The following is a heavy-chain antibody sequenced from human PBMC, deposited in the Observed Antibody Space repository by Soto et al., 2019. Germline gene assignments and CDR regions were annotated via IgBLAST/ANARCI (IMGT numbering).Heavy chain of an antibody. J-gene: IGHJ5*02. D-gene: IGHD2-15*01. V-gene: IGHV1-18*01. Sequence: QVQLVQSGAEVKKPGASVRVSCKASGYTFTSYGISWVRQAPGQGLEWMGWISGYNGNTNYAQKLQGRVTMTKDTSTSTANMELRSLRSDDTAVYYCARGYCSGGSCYTGWFDPWGQGTPVTVSS. CDR3: ARGYCSGGSCYTGWFDP. CDR1: GYTFTSYG. CDR2: ISGYNGNT.